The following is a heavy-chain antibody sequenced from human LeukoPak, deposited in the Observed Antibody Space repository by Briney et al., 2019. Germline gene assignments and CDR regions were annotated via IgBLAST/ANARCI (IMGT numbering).Heavy chain of an antibody. V-gene: IGHV1-46*01. CDR3: ARAGSSGWYGRFDWFDP. CDR1: GYTFTSYY. CDR2: INPSGGST. J-gene: IGHJ5*02. D-gene: IGHD6-19*01. Sequence: GASVKVSCKASGYTFTSYYMHWVRQAPGQGLEWMGIINPSGGSTSYAQKFQGRVTMTRNTSISTAYMELSSLRSEDTAVYYCARAGSSGWYGRFDWFDPWGQGTLVTVSS.